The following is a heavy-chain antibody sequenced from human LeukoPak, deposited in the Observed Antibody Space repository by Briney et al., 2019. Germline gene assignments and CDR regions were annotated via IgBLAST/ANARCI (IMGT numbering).Heavy chain of an antibody. J-gene: IGHJ3*02. CDR2: IYYSGST. V-gene: IGHV4-31*03. D-gene: IGHD3-22*01. Sequence: SETLSLTCTVSGGSISSGGYYWSWLRQHPGKGLEWSGYIYYSGSTYYNPSLKSRVTISVDTSKNQFSLKLSSVTAADTAVYYCARNPNYYDSSGYCAFDTWGPGTMVTVSS. CDR3: ARNPNYYDSSGYCAFDT. CDR1: GGSISSGGYY.